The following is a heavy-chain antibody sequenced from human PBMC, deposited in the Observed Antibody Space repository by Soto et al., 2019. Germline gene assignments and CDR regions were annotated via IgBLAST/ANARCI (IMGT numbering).Heavy chain of an antibody. Sequence: PGGSLRLSCAASGFTFSSYGMHWVRQAPGKGLEWVAVIWYDGSNKYYADSVKGRFTISRDNSKNTLYLQMNSLRAEDTAVYYCARGPFSSSWYVPADYWGQGTLVTVSS. CDR3: ARGPFSSSWYVPADY. V-gene: IGHV3-33*01. D-gene: IGHD6-13*01. J-gene: IGHJ4*02. CDR1: GFTFSSYG. CDR2: IWYDGSNK.